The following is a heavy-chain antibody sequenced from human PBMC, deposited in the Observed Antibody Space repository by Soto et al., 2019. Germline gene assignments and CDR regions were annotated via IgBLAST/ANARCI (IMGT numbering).Heavy chain of an antibody. Sequence: EVHLVESGGGLVQPGGSLRLSCAASGFTFSSYEMHWVRQATGKGLEWVSAIGTAGDTYYPGSVKGRFTISRENAKNSLYLQMNSLRAEDTAVYYCARASGYRLYYYYGMDVWGQGTTVTVSS. J-gene: IGHJ6*02. D-gene: IGHD3-22*01. CDR3: ARASGYRLYYYYGMDV. CDR1: GFTFSSYE. V-gene: IGHV3-13*01. CDR2: IGTAGDT.